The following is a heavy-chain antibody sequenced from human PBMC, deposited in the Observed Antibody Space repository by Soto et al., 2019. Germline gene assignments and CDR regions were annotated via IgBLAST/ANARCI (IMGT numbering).Heavy chain of an antibody. V-gene: IGHV4-59*01. Sequence: SETLSLTCTVSGGSISSYYWSWIRQPPGKGLEWIGYIYYSGSTNYNPSLKSRVTISVDTSKNQFSLRLSSVTAADTAVYYCARGPATYYDFWSGSGYFDYWGQGTLVTVSS. CDR1: GGSISSYY. CDR3: ARGPATYYDFWSGSGYFDY. CDR2: IYYSGST. J-gene: IGHJ4*02. D-gene: IGHD3-3*01.